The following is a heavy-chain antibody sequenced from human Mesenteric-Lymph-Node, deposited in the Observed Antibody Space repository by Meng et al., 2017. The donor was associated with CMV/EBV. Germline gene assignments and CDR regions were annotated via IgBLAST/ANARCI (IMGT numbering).Heavy chain of an antibody. V-gene: IGHV3-30*04. Sequence: GGSLRLSCAASGFTFSSYAIHWVRQAPGKGLEWVAVISYDGSNKYYAESVKGRFTISRDNSKNTLYVQMNSLRTEDTAVYYCAKDPYSNSGYFDYWGQGTLVTVSS. CDR1: GFTFSSYA. D-gene: IGHD6-6*01. CDR3: AKDPYSNSGYFDY. CDR2: ISYDGSNK. J-gene: IGHJ4*03.